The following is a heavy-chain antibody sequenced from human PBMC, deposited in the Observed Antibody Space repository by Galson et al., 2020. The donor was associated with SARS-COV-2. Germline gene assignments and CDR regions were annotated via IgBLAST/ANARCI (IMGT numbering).Heavy chain of an antibody. CDR1: GYTLTELS. J-gene: IGHJ5*02. Sequence: ASVKVSCKVSGYTLTELSMHWVRQAPGKGLEWMGGFDPEDGETIYAQKFQGRVTMTEDTSTDTAYMEQSSLRSEDTAVYYCATAPGIAAAGTGWFDPWGQGTLVTVSS. CDR2: FDPEDGET. CDR3: ATAPGIAAAGTGWFDP. D-gene: IGHD6-13*01. V-gene: IGHV1-24*01.